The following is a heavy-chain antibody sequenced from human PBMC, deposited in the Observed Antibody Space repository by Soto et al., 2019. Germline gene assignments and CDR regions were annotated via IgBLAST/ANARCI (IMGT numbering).Heavy chain of an antibody. V-gene: IGHV4-31*03. CDR2: IYYSGST. J-gene: IGHJ4*02. Sequence: QVQLQESGPGLVKPSQTLSLTCTVSGGSISSGGYYWSWIRQHSEKGLEWIGYIYYSGSTYYNPSLKNRLTKALDTSKNQFPLQLTSVTAAATAVYYCASGQPSIVGTYYFDYWGPGTLVTVSS. D-gene: IGHD2-21*01. CDR3: ASGQPSIVGTYYFDY. CDR1: GGSISSGGYY.